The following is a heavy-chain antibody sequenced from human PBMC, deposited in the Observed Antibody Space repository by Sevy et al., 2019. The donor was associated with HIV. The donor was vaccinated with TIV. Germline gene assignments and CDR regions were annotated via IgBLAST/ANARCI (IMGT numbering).Heavy chain of an antibody. D-gene: IGHD3-16*01. CDR3: AAEDMTVFGGPLRVFNT. V-gene: IGHV1-58*01. CDR1: GFTFTSSA. CDR2: IVVGSGVT. Sequence: GASVKVSCKTSGFTFTSSAVQWVRLGRGRRLEWIGWIVVGSGVTNYAENFQGRVTITRDISTSTVYMDLSSLRSEDAAVYYCAAEDMTVFGGPLRVFNTWGQGTTVTVSS. J-gene: IGHJ6*02.